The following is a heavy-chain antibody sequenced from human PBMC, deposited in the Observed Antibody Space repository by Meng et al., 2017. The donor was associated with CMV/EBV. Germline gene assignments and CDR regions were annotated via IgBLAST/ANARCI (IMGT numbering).Heavy chain of an antibody. J-gene: IGHJ4*02. D-gene: IGHD6-13*01. V-gene: IGHV3-23*03. CDR1: GFTFSDYY. CDR3: AKLAGSSWYGSYFDY. Sequence: GGSLRLSCAASGFTFSDYYMSWVRQAPGKGLEWVSFIYRGGVSTYYADSVRGRFTISRDNSKNALYLQMNSLRAEDTAVYYCAKLAGSSWYGSYFDYWGQGTLVTVSS. CDR2: IYRGGVST.